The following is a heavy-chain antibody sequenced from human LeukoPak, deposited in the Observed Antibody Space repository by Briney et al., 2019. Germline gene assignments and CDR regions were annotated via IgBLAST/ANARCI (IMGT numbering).Heavy chain of an antibody. CDR2: IYYSGST. Sequence: SETLSLTCTVSGGSFSTYYWSWIRQPPGKGLEWIGYIYYSGSTNYNPSLKSRVTISVDTSKNQFSLKLSSVTAADTAVYYCAGTVTTRYYFDYWGQGTLVTVSS. J-gene: IGHJ4*02. D-gene: IGHD4-17*01. CDR1: GGSFSTYY. CDR3: AGTVTTRYYFDY. V-gene: IGHV4-59*01.